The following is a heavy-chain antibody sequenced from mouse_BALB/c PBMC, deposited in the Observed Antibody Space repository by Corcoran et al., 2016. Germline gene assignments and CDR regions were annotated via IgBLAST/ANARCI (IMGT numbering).Heavy chain of an antibody. CDR2: IYWDDDK. J-gene: IGHJ1*01. CDR3: ARSCGNYWYFDV. CDR1: GFSLSTSGMG. V-gene: IGHV8-12*01. D-gene: IGHD1-1*02. Sequence: QVTLKESGPGILQSSQTLSLTCSFSGFSLSTSGMGVSWIRQPSGKGLEWLAHIYWDDDKRYNPSPKSRLTISKDTSSNQVFLKITSVDTAGTGTCYCARSCGNYWYFDVWGAGTTVTVSS.